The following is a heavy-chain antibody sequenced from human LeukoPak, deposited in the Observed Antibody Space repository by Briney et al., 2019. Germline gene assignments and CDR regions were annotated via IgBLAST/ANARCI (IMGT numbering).Heavy chain of an antibody. CDR3: ARGGKRPFFYYYMDV. D-gene: IGHD3-3*01. Sequence: SVKVSCKASGGTFSSYAISWVRQAPGQGLEWMGWINPNSGGTNYAQKLQGRVTMTTDTSTSTAYMELRSLRSDDTAVYYCARGGKRPFFYYYMDVWGKGTTVTVSS. CDR1: GGTFSSYA. CDR2: INPNSGGT. J-gene: IGHJ6*03. V-gene: IGHV1-18*01.